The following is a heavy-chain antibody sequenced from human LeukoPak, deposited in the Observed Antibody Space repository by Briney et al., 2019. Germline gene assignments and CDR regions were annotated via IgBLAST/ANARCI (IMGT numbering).Heavy chain of an antibody. J-gene: IGHJ5*02. CDR3: ARDHDSSGYWHGDNWFDP. D-gene: IGHD3-22*01. CDR2: ISAYNGNT. V-gene: IGHV1-18*01. CDR1: GYTFTSYG. Sequence: GASVKVSCKASGYTFTSYGISWVRQAPGQGLEWMVWISAYNGNTNYAQKLQGRVTMTTDTSTSTAYMELRSLRSDDTAVYYCARDHDSSGYWHGDNWFDPWGQGTLVTVSS.